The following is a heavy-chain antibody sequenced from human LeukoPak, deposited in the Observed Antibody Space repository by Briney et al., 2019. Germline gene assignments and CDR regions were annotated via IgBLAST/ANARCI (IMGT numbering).Heavy chain of an antibody. Sequence: GGSLRLSCAASGFTFSSYWMSWVRQAPGKGLEWVANIRQEGSEKYYVDSVKGRFTISRDNAKNSLYLQMNSLRAEDTAVYYCARGIPTIFGVVILGYYFDYWGQGTLVTVSS. CDR3: ARGIPTIFGVVILGYYFDY. V-gene: IGHV3-7*01. J-gene: IGHJ4*02. CDR2: IRQEGSEK. CDR1: GFTFSSYW. D-gene: IGHD3-3*01.